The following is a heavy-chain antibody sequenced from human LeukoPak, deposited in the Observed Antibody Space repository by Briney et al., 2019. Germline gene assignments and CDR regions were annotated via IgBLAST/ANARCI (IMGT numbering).Heavy chain of an antibody. CDR2: IKQDGSEK. D-gene: IGHD2/OR15-2a*01. Sequence: PGGSLRLSCAASGFIFSNYWMTWVRQASGKGLEWVANIKQDGSEKYYVDSVKGRFSISRDNAKKSLYLQMNSLRAEDTAVYYCAKETYLSLDYWGQGTLVTVSS. CDR1: GFIFSNYW. V-gene: IGHV3-7*01. J-gene: IGHJ4*02. CDR3: AKETYLSLDY.